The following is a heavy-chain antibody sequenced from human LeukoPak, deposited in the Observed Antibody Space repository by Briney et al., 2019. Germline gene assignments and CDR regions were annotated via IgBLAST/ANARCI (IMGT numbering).Heavy chain of an antibody. J-gene: IGHJ3*02. CDR2: ISSSSTYI. D-gene: IGHD2-2*01. Sequence: GGSLRLSCAASGFTFSSYSMNWVRQTPGKGLEWVSSISSSSTYIYYADSLKGRFTISRDNAKNSLYLQMNSLRAKDTAVYYCARDSPRYCSSTSCHGDAFDIWGQGTMVTVSS. V-gene: IGHV3-21*01. CDR3: ARDSPRYCSSTSCHGDAFDI. CDR1: GFTFSSYS.